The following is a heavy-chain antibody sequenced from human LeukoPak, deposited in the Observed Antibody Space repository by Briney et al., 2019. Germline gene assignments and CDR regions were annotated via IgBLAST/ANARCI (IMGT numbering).Heavy chain of an antibody. J-gene: IGHJ4*02. CDR3: ARGALGAHPVDY. CDR1: GDSISSSF. D-gene: IGHD1-26*01. Sequence: SETLSLTCTVSGDSISSSFWNWIRQPPGQRLEWIGNIYYSGSTNYNPALKSRVTFSVDTTKNQVSLKLSSATAADTAVYYCARGALGAHPVDYWGQGILVTVSS. CDR2: IYYSGST. V-gene: IGHV4-59*01.